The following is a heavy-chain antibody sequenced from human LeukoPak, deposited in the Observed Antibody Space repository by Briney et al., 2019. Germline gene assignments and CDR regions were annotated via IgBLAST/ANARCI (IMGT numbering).Heavy chain of an antibody. D-gene: IGHD5-18*01. V-gene: IGHV4-31*11. J-gene: IGHJ2*01. CDR3: ARDGGYSSPDL. CDR1: GGSFSGYY. CDR2: IYYSGST. Sequence: SETLSLTCAVYGGSFSGYYWSWIRQHPGKGLEWIGYIYYSGSTYYNPSLKSRVTISVDTSKNQFSLKLSSVTAADTAVYYCARDGGYSSPDLWGRGTLVAVSS.